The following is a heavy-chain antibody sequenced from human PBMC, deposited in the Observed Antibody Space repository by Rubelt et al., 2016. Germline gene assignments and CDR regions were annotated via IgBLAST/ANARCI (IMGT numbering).Heavy chain of an antibody. CDR1: GGSFSGYY. V-gene: IGHV4-34*01. CDR2: INHSGST. D-gene: IGHD2-2*01. Sequence: QLQLQESGPGLLKPSETLSLTCAVYGGSFSGYYWSWIRQPPGKGLEWIGEINHSGSTNYNPSRKCGVTIAGDRFKNQLSLKLSSGTAADTAVYYCVTDVVVPAAADDAFDIWGQGTMVTVSS. CDR3: VTDVVVPAAADDAFDI. J-gene: IGHJ3*02.